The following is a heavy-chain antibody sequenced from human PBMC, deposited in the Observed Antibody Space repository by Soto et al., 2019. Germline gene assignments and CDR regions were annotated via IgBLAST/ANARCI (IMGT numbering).Heavy chain of an antibody. V-gene: IGHV1-69*13. D-gene: IGHD3-9*01. CDR1: GGTFSRYA. Sequence: SVKVSCKASGGTFSRYAIIWVRQAPGQGLEWMGGIIPIFGTANYAQKFQGRVTITADESTSTAYMELSSLRSEDTAVYYCARVEVEDDILTGPVHWFDPWGQGTLVTVSS. CDR2: IIPIFGTA. J-gene: IGHJ5*02. CDR3: ARVEVEDDILTGPVHWFDP.